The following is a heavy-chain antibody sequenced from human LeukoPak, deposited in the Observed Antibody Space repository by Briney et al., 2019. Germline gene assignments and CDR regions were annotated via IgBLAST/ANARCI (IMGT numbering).Heavy chain of an antibody. CDR1: DGSISRYY. Sequence: SETLSLTCTVSDGSISRYYWNWIRQPPGKALEWIGYVYYSGTTNYNPSLKSRVTMSVDSSQNQFSLKLTSVTAADTAVYYCAREVAGTGYFQVWGLGTPVTVSS. D-gene: IGHD6-19*01. V-gene: IGHV4-59*01. CDR2: VYYSGTT. J-gene: IGHJ1*01. CDR3: AREVAGTGYFQV.